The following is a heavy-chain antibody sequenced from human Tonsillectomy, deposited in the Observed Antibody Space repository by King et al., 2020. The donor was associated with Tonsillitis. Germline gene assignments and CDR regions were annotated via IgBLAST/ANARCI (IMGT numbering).Heavy chain of an antibody. D-gene: IGHD2-15*01. V-gene: IGHV3-23*04. Sequence: VQLVESGGGLVQPGGSLRLSCAASGFSFSSYAMSWVRQAPGKGLEWVSALIGSGGATYYADSLKGRFTISRDNSKNTLYLQMNSLRAEDTAVYYCAKDGGRGLLLHYYGMDVWGQGTTVTVSS. CDR3: AKDGGRGLLLHYYGMDV. CDR1: GFSFSSYA. CDR2: LIGSGGAT. J-gene: IGHJ6*02.